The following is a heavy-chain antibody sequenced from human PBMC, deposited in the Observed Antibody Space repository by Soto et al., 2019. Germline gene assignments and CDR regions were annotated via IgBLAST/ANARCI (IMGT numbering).Heavy chain of an antibody. CDR2: IWYNGSNK. CDR1: GFTFSSYA. CDR3: AGEFGDRRGWYGMDV. J-gene: IGHJ6*02. V-gene: IGHV3-33*01. Sequence: QVQLVESGGGVVQPGGSLRLSCAASGFTFSSYAMHWVRQAPGKGLEWVAIIWYNGSNKYYGDSVKGRFTISRDNSKNTRYLQMNSLRAEDTAVYYCAGEFGDRRGWYGMDVWGQGTTVTVSS. D-gene: IGHD6-19*01.